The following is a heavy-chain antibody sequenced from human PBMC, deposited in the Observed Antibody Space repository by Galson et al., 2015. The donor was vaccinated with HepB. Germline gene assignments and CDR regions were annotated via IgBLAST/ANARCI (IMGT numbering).Heavy chain of an antibody. Sequence: SLRLSCAASGFTFSSHWMSWVRQAPGKGLEWVANIKQDGSEKYHVDSVKGRFTLSRDKAKNSLYLQMNSLRAEDTAVYYCARRSRDAFDIWGQGTMVTVSS. CDR1: GFTFSSHW. V-gene: IGHV3-7*01. D-gene: IGHD6-6*01. CDR3: ARRSRDAFDI. CDR2: IKQDGSEK. J-gene: IGHJ3*02.